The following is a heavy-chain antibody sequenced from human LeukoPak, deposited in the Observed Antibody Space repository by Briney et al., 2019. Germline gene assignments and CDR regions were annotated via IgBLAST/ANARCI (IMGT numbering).Heavy chain of an antibody. D-gene: IGHD2-2*01. CDR2: FHPNSGGT. CDR3: AREGVQYCSSTSYAIPPTDY. J-gene: IGHJ4*02. CDR1: GYTFTGYY. Sequence: ASVKVSCKASGYTFTGYYMHWVRQAPGQGLEWMGWFHPNSGGTNYAQKFQGRVTMTRDTSISTAYMELSRLRSDDTALYYCAREGVQYCSSTSYAIPPTDYSGQGTLVTVSS. V-gene: IGHV1-2*02.